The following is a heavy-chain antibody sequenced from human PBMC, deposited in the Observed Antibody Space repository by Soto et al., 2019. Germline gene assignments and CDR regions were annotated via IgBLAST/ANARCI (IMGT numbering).Heavy chain of an antibody. CDR1: GFTFSSYA. V-gene: IGHV3-30-3*01. D-gene: IGHD1-20*01. Sequence: GGSLRLSCAASGFTFSSYAMHWVRQAPGKGLEWVAVISYDGSNKYYADSVKGRFTISRDNSKNTLYLQRNSLRAEDSAVYYCARVLGNNWNEPYYYYGMDVWGQGTTVTVSS. CDR2: ISYDGSNK. CDR3: ARVLGNNWNEPYYYYGMDV. J-gene: IGHJ6*02.